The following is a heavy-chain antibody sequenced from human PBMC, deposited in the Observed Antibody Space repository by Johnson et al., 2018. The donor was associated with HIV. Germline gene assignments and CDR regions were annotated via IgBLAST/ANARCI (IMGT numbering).Heavy chain of an antibody. CDR2: ISYDGSNK. Sequence: QVQLVESGGGVVQPGRSLRLSCAASGFTFSSYAMHWVRQAPGKGLERVAVISYDGSNKYYADSVKGRFTISRDNSKKTLDLQMNSLRLEDTAIYYCARDPLGGAFDMWGQGTMVTVSS. V-gene: IGHV3-30*04. CDR1: GFTFSSYA. J-gene: IGHJ3*02. CDR3: ARDPLGGAFDM.